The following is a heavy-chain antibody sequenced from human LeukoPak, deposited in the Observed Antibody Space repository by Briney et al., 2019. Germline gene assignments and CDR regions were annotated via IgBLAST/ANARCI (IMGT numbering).Heavy chain of an antibody. J-gene: IGHJ4*02. CDR3: ASFRHVMAANRGKARYFDY. V-gene: IGHV3-23*01. Sequence: PGGSLRLSCAASGFTFSSYAMSWVRQAPGKGLEWVSAISGSGGSTYYADSVKDRFTISRDNSKNTLYLQMNSLRAEDTAVYYCASFRHVMAANRGKARYFDYWGQGTLVTVSS. D-gene: IGHD6-13*01. CDR1: GFTFSSYA. CDR2: ISGSGGST.